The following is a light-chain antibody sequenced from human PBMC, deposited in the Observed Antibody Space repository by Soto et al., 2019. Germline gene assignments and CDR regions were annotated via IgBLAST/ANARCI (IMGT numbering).Light chain of an antibody. V-gene: IGKV3-20*01. J-gene: IGKJ5*01. CDR2: GAS. Sequence: EIVLTQSPDTLSLSPGERATLSCRASQSLSSNYLAWYQHKPGQAPRLLIYGASSRATGIPDRFIGSGSGTDLTLTISRLEPDDFALYYCQHYVEGTPITFGQGTRLEIK. CDR3: QHYVEGTPIT. CDR1: QSLSSNY.